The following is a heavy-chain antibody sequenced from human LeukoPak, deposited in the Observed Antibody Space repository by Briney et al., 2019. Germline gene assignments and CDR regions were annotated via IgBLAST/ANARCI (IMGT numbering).Heavy chain of an antibody. D-gene: IGHD3-22*01. CDR3: ARERDSSGYLFDY. V-gene: IGHV3-33*01. CDR2: IWYDGSSK. CDR1: GFTFSSYG. Sequence: PGRSLRLSCAASGFTFSSYGMHWVRQAPGKGLEWVAVIWYDGSSKYYADSVKGRFTISRDNSKNTLYLQMNSLRAEDTAVYYCARERDSSGYLFDYWGQGTLVTVSS. J-gene: IGHJ4*02.